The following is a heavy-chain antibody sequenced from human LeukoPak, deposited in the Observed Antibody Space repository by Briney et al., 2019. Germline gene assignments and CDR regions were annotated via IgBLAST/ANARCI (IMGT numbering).Heavy chain of an antibody. Sequence: GGSLRLSCAASGFTFSSYGMHWVRQAPGKGLEWEAVISYDGSHKYYADSVRGRFTISRDNSKNTLYLQMNSLRAEDTAVYYCAKDLYDSSGYPVLGPYGGMDVWGQGTTVTVSS. CDR1: GFTFSSYG. CDR2: ISYDGSHK. J-gene: IGHJ6*02. V-gene: IGHV3-30*18. D-gene: IGHD3-22*01. CDR3: AKDLYDSSGYPVLGPYGGMDV.